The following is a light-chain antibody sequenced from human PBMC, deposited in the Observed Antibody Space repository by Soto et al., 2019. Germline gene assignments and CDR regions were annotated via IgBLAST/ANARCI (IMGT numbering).Light chain of an antibody. Sequence: DIQMTQSPSTLSASVGDRVTITCRARQSIIRWLAWYQQKPGKAPKLLIYDASILESGVPSRFTGSGSGTEFTLTISSLQPDDFATYYCQQYNSYRTFGQGTKVDIK. CDR3: QQYNSYRT. CDR2: DAS. CDR1: QSIIRW. J-gene: IGKJ1*01. V-gene: IGKV1-5*01.